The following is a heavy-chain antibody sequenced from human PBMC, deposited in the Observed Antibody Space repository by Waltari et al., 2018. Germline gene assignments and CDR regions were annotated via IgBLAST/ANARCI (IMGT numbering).Heavy chain of an antibody. Sequence: EVQLVESGGGLVQPGGSLRLSCAASGFTFSGYWMTWVRQAPGKGLEWVANIKEDGSEKYYGDSVKGRFTISRDNAKNSLYLQMNSLRAEDTAVYYCARGGMIVVGAVWGQGTMVTVSS. J-gene: IGHJ3*01. CDR2: IKEDGSEK. V-gene: IGHV3-7*01. CDR3: ARGGMIVVGAV. D-gene: IGHD3-22*01. CDR1: GFTFSGYW.